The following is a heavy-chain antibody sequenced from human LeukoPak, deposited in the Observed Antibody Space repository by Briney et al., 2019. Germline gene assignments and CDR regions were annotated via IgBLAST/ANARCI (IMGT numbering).Heavy chain of an antibody. CDR3: ASLTSSIAAGFDP. D-gene: IGHD6-13*01. J-gene: IGHJ5*02. V-gene: IGHV5-51*01. Sequence: KAGESLKISCKGSGYSFTSYWIGWVRQMPGKGLEWMGIIYPGDSDTRYSPSFQGQVTISADKSISTAYLQWSSLKASDTAMYYCASLTSSIAAGFDPWGQGTLVTVSS. CDR1: GYSFTSYW. CDR2: IYPGDSDT.